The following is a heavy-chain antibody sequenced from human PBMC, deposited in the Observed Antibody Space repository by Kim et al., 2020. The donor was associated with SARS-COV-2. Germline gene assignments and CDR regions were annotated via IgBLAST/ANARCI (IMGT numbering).Heavy chain of an antibody. D-gene: IGHD5-12*01. V-gene: IGHV1-46*01. CDR3: ARGGYSGYDLDY. J-gene: IGHJ4*02. Sequence: SYAQKFQCRVTMTRDTSTSTVYMELSSLRSEDTAVYYCARGGYSGYDLDYWGQGTLVTVSS.